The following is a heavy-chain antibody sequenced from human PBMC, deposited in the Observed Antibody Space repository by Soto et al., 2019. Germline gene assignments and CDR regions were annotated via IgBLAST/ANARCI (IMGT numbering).Heavy chain of an antibody. V-gene: IGHV4-59*01. D-gene: IGHD3-22*01. Sequence: PSETLSLTCTVSGGSLTNFHWSWIRQPPGKGLEWIGYVYFSGSTKYNPSFKSRVTMSIDTSKNEFSLRLISVTAADSAAYFCAAYDSEGYFDYWGQGALVTVSS. CDR2: VYFSGST. J-gene: IGHJ4*02. CDR1: GGSLTNFH. CDR3: AAYDSEGYFDY.